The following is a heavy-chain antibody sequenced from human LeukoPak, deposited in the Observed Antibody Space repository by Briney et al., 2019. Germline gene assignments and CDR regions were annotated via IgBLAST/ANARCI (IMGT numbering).Heavy chain of an antibody. V-gene: IGHV4-59*01. CDR1: GGSISNYN. CDR3: ARAKLRYFDWQRVYFDY. J-gene: IGHJ4*02. CDR2: IYYTGST. D-gene: IGHD3-9*01. Sequence: SETLSLTSTVSGGSISNYNWSWVRQPPGKGLEWIGYIYYTGSTNYNPSLKSRLTISVDTSKNQFSLKLSSVTAADTAVYYCARAKLRYFDWQRVYFDYWGQGTLVTVSS.